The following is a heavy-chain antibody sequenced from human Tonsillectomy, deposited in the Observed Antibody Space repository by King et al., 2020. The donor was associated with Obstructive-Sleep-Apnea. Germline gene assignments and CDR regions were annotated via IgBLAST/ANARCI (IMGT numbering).Heavy chain of an antibody. J-gene: IGHJ1*01. CDR1: GFTFSAYG. Sequence: VQLVESGGGVVQPGRSLRLSCAASGFTFSAYGMHWVRQAPGKGLEWVAFIRYDGSNKYYADSVKGRFTISRDNSKNTLYLQMNSLRAEDTAVYYCAKPSGDYYDSSGPNTELHWGQGTLVTVSS. CDR3: AKPSGDYYDSSGPNTELH. D-gene: IGHD3-22*01. V-gene: IGHV3-30*02. CDR2: IRYDGSNK.